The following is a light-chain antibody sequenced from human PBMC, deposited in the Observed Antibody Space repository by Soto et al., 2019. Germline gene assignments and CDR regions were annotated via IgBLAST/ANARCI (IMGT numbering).Light chain of an antibody. J-gene: IGKJ2*01. CDR1: QTVSNN. Sequence: EVVVTQSPSTLSVSLGQRATLSCRTSQTVSNNLACYRQKPGQAPSLLIYGISSRATVLPARFSGTGSGTDSILTISSVQSDDSALYCCQQDNNWPHTFGQGTKLEIK. CDR3: QQDNNWPHT. V-gene: IGKV3-15*01. CDR2: GIS.